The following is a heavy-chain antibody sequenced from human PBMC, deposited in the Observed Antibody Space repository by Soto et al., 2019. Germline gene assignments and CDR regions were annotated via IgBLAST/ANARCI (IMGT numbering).Heavy chain of an antibody. Sequence: ASVKVSCQASGSTFTSYGITWVRQAPGQRLEWMGWINAGNGNTKYSQKFQGRVTITRDTSASTAYMELSSLRSEDTAVYYCARPGTDPLHYYYGMDVWGQGTTVTAP. J-gene: IGHJ6*02. CDR2: INAGNGNT. D-gene: IGHD1-7*01. CDR3: ARPGTDPLHYYYGMDV. CDR1: GSTFTSYG. V-gene: IGHV1-3*01.